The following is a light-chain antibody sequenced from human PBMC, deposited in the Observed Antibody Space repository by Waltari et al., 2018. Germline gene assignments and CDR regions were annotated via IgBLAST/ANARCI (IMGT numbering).Light chain of an antibody. CDR3: HQYATSPLT. J-gene: IGKJ1*01. Sequence: EIVMTQSPGTLTLSPGERATLSCRASQRVGSNYLAWYQRKPGQAPRLLVYGASNRATGMPNEFSGSESETDVTLTISRLEPQAFAVYYCHQYATSPLTFGQGTKVEI. CDR2: GAS. V-gene: IGKV3-20*01. CDR1: QRVGSNY.